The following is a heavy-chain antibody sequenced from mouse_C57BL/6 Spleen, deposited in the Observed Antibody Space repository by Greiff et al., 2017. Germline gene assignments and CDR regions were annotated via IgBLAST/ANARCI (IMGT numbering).Heavy chain of an antibody. Sequence: QVQLQQPGAELVKPGASVKMSCKASGYTFTSYWITWVKQRPGQGLEWIGEIYPGSGSTNYNEKFKSKATLSVDTSSSTAYMQLSSLTSVDSAVYYCSRSAPFIPFDYWGQGTTLTVSS. J-gene: IGHJ2*01. V-gene: IGHV1-55*01. CDR1: GYTFTSYW. CDR3: SRSAPFIPFDY. CDR2: IYPGSGST. D-gene: IGHD6-1*01.